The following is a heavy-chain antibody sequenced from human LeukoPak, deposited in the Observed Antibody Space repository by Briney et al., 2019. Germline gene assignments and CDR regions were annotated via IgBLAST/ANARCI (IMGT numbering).Heavy chain of an antibody. V-gene: IGHV4-59*08. CDR2: IHYSGSN. Sequence: SETLSLTCTVSGGSISVYYWSWLRQPPGKGLEWLAYIHYSGSNNYNPPLKSRLTISVDTSNNQLSLKLNSVTDADTAVYYCARHGQNDGYPLDYWGQGTLVSVSS. D-gene: IGHD5-24*01. CDR3: ARHGQNDGYPLDY. CDR1: GGSISVYY. J-gene: IGHJ4*02.